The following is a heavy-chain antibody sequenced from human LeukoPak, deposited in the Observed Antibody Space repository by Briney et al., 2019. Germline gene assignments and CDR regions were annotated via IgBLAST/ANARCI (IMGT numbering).Heavy chain of an antibody. CDR3: ARSRVVPAAIGIIDY. J-gene: IGHJ4*02. V-gene: IGHV1-18*01. CDR1: GYTFTSYG. Sequence: ASVRVSCKPSGYTFTSYGISWVRQAPGQGREWMGWISAYNGNTNYAQKHQGRVTMTTDTSTSTAYMELRSLRSDDTAVYYCARSRVVPAAIGIIDYWGQGTLVTVSS. CDR2: ISAYNGNT. D-gene: IGHD2-2*02.